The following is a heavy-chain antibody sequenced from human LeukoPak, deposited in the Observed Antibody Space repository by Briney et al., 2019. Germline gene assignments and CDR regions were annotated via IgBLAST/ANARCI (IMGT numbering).Heavy chain of an antibody. CDR3: AREPFTIHWAFDI. Sequence: SETLSLTCTVSGGSISSYYWSWIRQPPGKGLEWIGYIYYSGSTNYNPSLKSRVTISVDTSKNQLSLKLSSVTAADTAVYYCAREPFTIHWAFDIWGQGTMVTVSS. CDR2: IYYSGST. D-gene: IGHD3-3*01. CDR1: GGSISSYY. J-gene: IGHJ3*02. V-gene: IGHV4-59*12.